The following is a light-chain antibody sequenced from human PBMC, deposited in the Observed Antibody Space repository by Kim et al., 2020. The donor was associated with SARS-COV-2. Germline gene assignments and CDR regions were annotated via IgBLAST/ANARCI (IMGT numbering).Light chain of an antibody. J-gene: IGLJ3*02. Sequence: SVALGQTARITCGGNNIGSKNVHWYQQKPGQAHVLVIYRDSNRPSGIPERFSGSNSGNTATLTISRAQAGDEADYYCQVWDSSTRVFGGGTQLTVL. CDR1: NIGSKN. V-gene: IGLV3-9*01. CDR3: QVWDSSTRV. CDR2: RDS.